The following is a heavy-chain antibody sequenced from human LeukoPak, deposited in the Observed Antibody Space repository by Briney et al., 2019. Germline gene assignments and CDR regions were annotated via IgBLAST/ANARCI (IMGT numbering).Heavy chain of an antibody. CDR3: ARRGGESSGYYRSDY. CDR1: GYSFTNYW. D-gene: IGHD3-22*01. J-gene: IGHJ4*02. CDR2: IYPGDSDT. Sequence: GESLRISCKGSGYSFTNYWIGWVRQMPGKGLEWMGIIYPGDSDTRYSPSFQGQVAISADKSISTAYLQWSSLKASDTAMYYCARRGGESSGYYRSDYWGQGTLVTVSS. V-gene: IGHV5-51*01.